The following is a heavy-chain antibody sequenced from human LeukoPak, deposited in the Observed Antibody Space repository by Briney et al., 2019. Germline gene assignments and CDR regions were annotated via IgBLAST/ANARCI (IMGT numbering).Heavy chain of an antibody. CDR3: ARDESQEMVTIRGFDY. Sequence: PGGSLRLSCAASGFTFSSYWMHWVRQAPGKGLVWVSCINRDGSTIRYADSVKGRFTISRDNAKSTLHLQINSLRPEDTAVYYCARDESQEMVTIRGFDYWGQGTLVTVSS. CDR1: GFTFSSYW. J-gene: IGHJ4*02. V-gene: IGHV3-74*01. CDR2: INRDGSTI. D-gene: IGHD5-24*01.